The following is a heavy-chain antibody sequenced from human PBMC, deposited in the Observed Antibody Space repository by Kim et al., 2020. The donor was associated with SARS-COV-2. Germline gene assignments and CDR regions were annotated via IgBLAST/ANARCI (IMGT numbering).Heavy chain of an antibody. Sequence: KGRFTISRDNSKNTLYLQMNSLRAEDTAVYYCAKDISNYYYDSSGYSFAFWGQGTMVTVSS. CDR3: AKDISNYYYDSSGYSFAF. V-gene: IGHV3-23*01. D-gene: IGHD3-22*01. J-gene: IGHJ3*01.